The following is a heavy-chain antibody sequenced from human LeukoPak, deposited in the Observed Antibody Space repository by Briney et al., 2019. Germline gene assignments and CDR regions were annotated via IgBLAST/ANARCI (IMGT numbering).Heavy chain of an antibody. CDR3: TRVAQSGPTGWFDP. CDR1: GFNLNSYM. V-gene: IGHV3-21*01. D-gene: IGHD1-1*01. J-gene: IGHJ5*02. CDR2: ISSTGSYI. Sequence: GGSLRLSCAASGFNLNSYMLNWVRQAPGKGLEWVSSISSTGSYIYYADSVKGRFTISRDNPGTVVYLQMDSLRAEDTAVYYRTRVAQSGPTGWFDPWGQGTLVNVS.